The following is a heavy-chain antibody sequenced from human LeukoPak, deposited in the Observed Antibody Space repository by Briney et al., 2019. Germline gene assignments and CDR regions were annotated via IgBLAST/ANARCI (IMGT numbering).Heavy chain of an antibody. CDR2: IYYSGST. CDR3: ARDSPPGDEQVFGY. D-gene: IGHD3-10*01. V-gene: IGHV4-39*07. Sequence: SETLSLTCTVSGGSISSSRYYWGWIRQPPGKGLEWIGSIYYSGSTYYNPSLKSRVTISVDTSKNQFSLRLSSVTAADTAVYYCARDSPPGDEQVFGYWGQGALVTVSS. CDR1: GGSISSSRYY. J-gene: IGHJ4*02.